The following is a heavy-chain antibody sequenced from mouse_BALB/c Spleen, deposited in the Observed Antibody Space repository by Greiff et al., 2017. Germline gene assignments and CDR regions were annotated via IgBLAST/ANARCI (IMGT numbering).Heavy chain of an antibody. CDR1: GYTFTDYY. Sequence: QLQQSGAELARPGASVKLSCKASGYTFTDYYINWVKQRTGQGLEWIGEIYPGSGNTYYNEKFKGKATLTADKSSSTAYMQLSSLTSEDSAVYFCARSGLTIGNYFDYWGQGTTLTVSS. CDR3: ARSGLTIGNYFDY. D-gene: IGHD2-14*01. J-gene: IGHJ2*01. CDR2: IYPGSGNT. V-gene: IGHV1-77*01.